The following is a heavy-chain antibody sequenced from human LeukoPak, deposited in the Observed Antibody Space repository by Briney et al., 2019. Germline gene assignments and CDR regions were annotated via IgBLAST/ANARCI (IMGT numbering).Heavy chain of an antibody. CDR3: ASFRAMAYYMDV. Sequence: GGSLRLSYAASGFTLSSYWMHWVRQAPGKGLVWVSRINSDGSSTSYADSVKGRFTISRDNAKNTLYLQMNSLRAEDTAVYYCASFRAMAYYMDVWGKGTTVTVSS. J-gene: IGHJ6*03. CDR1: GFTLSSYW. V-gene: IGHV3-74*01. CDR2: INSDGSST. D-gene: IGHD5-18*01.